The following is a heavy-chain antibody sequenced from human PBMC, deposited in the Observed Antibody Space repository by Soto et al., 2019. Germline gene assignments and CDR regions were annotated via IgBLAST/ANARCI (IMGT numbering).Heavy chain of an antibody. CDR2: IIPNFGTA. CDR1: GGTFSSYA. CDR3: ARRITIFGVVTQHYYYGMDV. Sequence: QVQLVQSGAEVKKPRSSVKLSCKASGGTFSSYAISWVRQAPGQGLEWMGGIIPNFGTANYAQKFQGRVTITADESTSTAYMELSSLRSEETAVYYCARRITIFGVVTQHYYYGMDVWGQGTTVTVSS. V-gene: IGHV1-69*01. D-gene: IGHD3-3*01. J-gene: IGHJ6*02.